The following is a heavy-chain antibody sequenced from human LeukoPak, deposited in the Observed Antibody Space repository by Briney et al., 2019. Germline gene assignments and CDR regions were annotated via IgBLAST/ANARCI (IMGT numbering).Heavy chain of an antibody. Sequence: SETLSLTCAVYGGSFSGYYWSWIRQPPGKGLEWIGEINHSGSTNYNPSLKSRVTISVDTSKNQFPLKLSSVTAADTAVYYCARRTYYYDSSGYHYWGQGTLVTVSS. CDR3: ARRTYYYDSSGYHY. CDR1: GGSFSGYY. J-gene: IGHJ4*02. CDR2: INHSGST. V-gene: IGHV4-34*01. D-gene: IGHD3-22*01.